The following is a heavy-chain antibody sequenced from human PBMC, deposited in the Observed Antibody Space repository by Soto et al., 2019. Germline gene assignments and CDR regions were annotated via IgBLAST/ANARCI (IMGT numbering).Heavy chain of an antibody. CDR3: ARVVAATEGAFDY. CDR1: GGSISSGDYY. Sequence: QVQLQESGPGLVKPSQTLSLTCTVSGGSISSGDYYWSWIRQPPGKGLEWIGYIYYSGSTYYNPSLKSRVTISVDTSKNQFSLKLSSVTAAYTAVYYCARVVAATEGAFDYWGQGTLVTVSS. V-gene: IGHV4-30-4*01. J-gene: IGHJ4*02. CDR2: IYYSGST. D-gene: IGHD2-15*01.